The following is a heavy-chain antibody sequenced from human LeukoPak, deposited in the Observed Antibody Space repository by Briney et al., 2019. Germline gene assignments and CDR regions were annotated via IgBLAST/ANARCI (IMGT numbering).Heavy chain of an antibody. CDR3: ASASSHRTAAGGDY. CDR2: INGDGGSR. D-gene: IGHD6-13*01. CDR1: GFTFSTYW. V-gene: IGHV3-74*01. J-gene: IGHJ4*02. Sequence: GGSLRLSCAASGFTFSTYWMHWVRQAPGKGLVWVSRINGDGGSRDYADSVKGRFTISRDNAKNTLYLQMSSLRVDDTAVYYWASASSHRTAAGGDYWGQGTLVNVST.